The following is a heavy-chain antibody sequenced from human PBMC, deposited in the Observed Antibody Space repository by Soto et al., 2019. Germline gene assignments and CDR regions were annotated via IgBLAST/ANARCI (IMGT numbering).Heavy chain of an antibody. CDR1: GYTFTNSL. J-gene: IGHJ4*02. CDR2: INPSGGST. CDR3: ARETNSGLLTGARPYYFDY. Sequence: ASVKVSCKASGYTFTNSLIHWVRQAPGQGLEWMGLINPSGGSTSYAQKFQGRVTMTRDTSTSTVYMELSSLRSEDTAVYYCARETNSGLLTGARPYYFDYWGQGTLVTVSS. D-gene: IGHD3-9*01. V-gene: IGHV1-46*01.